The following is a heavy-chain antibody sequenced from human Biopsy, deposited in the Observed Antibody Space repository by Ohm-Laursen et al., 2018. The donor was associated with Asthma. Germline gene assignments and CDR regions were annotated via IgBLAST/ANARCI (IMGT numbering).Heavy chain of an antibody. Sequence: SSVKVSCKSLGGTFNTYVIGWVRQDPGQGLEWMGGINSVFGTTTYPQKFQDRVTITADDSTSTVYMELSSLRSEDPAVYYCARKAGSCISRTCYSLDFWGQGTLVTVSS. CDR1: GGTFNTYV. J-gene: IGHJ4*02. D-gene: IGHD2-2*01. CDR2: INSVFGTT. CDR3: ARKAGSCISRTCYSLDF. V-gene: IGHV1-69*01.